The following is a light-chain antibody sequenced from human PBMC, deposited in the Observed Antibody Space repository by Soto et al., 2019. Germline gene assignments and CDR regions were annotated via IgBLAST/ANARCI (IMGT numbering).Light chain of an antibody. CDR2: DVS. J-gene: IGLJ2*01. Sequence: QSALTQPRSVSGSPGQSVTISCTGTSSDVGAYNYVSWYQQHPGKAPKLMIYDVSKRPSGVPDRFSGSKSGNTASLTISGLQAEDEADYYCCSYAGSCTVLFGGGTKLTVL. V-gene: IGLV2-11*01. CDR1: SSDVGAYNY. CDR3: CSYAGSCTVL.